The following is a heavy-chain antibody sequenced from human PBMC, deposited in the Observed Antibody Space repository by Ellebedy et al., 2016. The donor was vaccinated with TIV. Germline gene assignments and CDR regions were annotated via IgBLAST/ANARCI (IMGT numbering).Heavy chain of an antibody. V-gene: IGHV3-30-3*01. CDR2: ISYDGSNK. Sequence: GESLKISXAASGFTFSSYAMHWVRQAPGKGLEWVAVISYDGSNKYYADSVKGRFTISRDNSKNTLYLQMNSLRAEDTAVYTAYSSGWYGMDVWGQGTTVTVSS. CDR1: GFTFSSYA. CDR3: YSSGWYGMDV. D-gene: IGHD6-19*01. J-gene: IGHJ6*02.